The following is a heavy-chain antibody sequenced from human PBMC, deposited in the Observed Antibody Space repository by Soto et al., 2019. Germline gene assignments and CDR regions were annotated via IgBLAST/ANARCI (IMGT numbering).Heavy chain of an antibody. CDR2: ISGSGGST. J-gene: IGHJ6*02. CDR3: AITREQDLFFYYGMDV. CDR1: GVTFSSYA. Sequence: GGSLRLSCAASGVTFSSYAMSWVRQAPGKGLEWVSAISGSGGSTYYADSVKGRFTISRDNSKNTLYLQMNSLRAEDTAVYYCAITREQDLFFYYGMDVWGQGTTVTVSS. V-gene: IGHV3-23*01. D-gene: IGHD3-10*01.